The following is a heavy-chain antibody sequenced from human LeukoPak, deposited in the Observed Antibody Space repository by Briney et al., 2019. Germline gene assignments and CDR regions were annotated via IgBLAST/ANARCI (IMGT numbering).Heavy chain of an antibody. CDR1: GYTFTTYV. D-gene: IGHD2-15*01. Sequence: ASVKVSCKASGYTFTTYVINWVRQAPGQGLEWMGWINTNTGNPTYAQGFTGRFIFSLDTSVSTAYLQISSLKAEDTALYCARMKCNGGSCYSNYGGQGTLVTVSS. CDR2: INTNTGNP. CDR3: ARMKCNGGSCYSNY. V-gene: IGHV7-4-1*02. J-gene: IGHJ4*02.